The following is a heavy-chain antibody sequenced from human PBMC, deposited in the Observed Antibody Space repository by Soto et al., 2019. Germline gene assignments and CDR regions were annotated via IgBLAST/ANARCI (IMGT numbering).Heavy chain of an antibody. CDR2: MNPNSGNT. J-gene: IGHJ6*02. D-gene: IGHD1-26*01. CDR3: AGRGRRGGAYFGMDV. V-gene: IGHV1-8*01. CDR1: GYTFTSYD. Sequence: QVQLVQSGAEVKKPGASVKVSCKASGYTFTSYDINWVRQATGQGLEWMGWMNPNSGNTGYAQKSQGRVTMTRNTPKSTAYMERSSLRSEETAVYYCAGRGRRGGAYFGMDVWGQGTTVTVSS.